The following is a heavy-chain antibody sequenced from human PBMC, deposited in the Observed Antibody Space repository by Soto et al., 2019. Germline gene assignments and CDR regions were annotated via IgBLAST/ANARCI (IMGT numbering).Heavy chain of an antibody. V-gene: IGHV3-33*01. D-gene: IGHD2-15*01. J-gene: IGHJ6*02. CDR3: ARNGYCSRGACSYGMDV. CDR2: IWYHGTTK. Sequence: PGGSLRLSCEVSGFRLSGYGRHWVRQAPGKGLEWVAVIWYHGTTKNYADSVKGRFTVSRDNAKDSLWLQVNSLRAEDTAVYYCARNGYCSRGACSYGMDVWGQGTTVTVSS. CDR1: GFRLSGYG.